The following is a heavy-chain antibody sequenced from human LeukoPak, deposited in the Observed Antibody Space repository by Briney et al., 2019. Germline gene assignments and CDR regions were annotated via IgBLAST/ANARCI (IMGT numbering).Heavy chain of an antibody. CDR2: IYYSGST. V-gene: IGHV4-39*01. D-gene: IGHD4-23*01. Sequence: SETLSLTCTVSGGSISTSIYYWGWIRQPPGKGLEWIGSIYYSGSTYYNPSLKSRVTISVDTSTNQFSLKLSSVTAADTAVYDCARLSDGGPCFHYWGQGTLVTVSS. CDR1: GGSISTSIYY. CDR3: ARLSDGGPCFHY. J-gene: IGHJ4*02.